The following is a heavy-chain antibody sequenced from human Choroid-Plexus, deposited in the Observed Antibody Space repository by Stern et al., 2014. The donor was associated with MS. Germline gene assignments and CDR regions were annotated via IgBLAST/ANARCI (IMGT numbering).Heavy chain of an antibody. V-gene: IGHV3-30*18. D-gene: IGHD2/OR15-2a*01. J-gene: IGHJ5*02. Sequence: VQLVESGGGVVQPGRPLRLSCVASGFTFGSCAMHWVRQAPGQGLEWVGGVSHDGSYKYYADSVKGRFPISRDNSQNTLYMQMSSLRPEDTAVYYCAKDRQYLTYFFDHWGQGSLVTVSS. CDR2: VSHDGSYK. CDR1: GFTFGSCA. CDR3: AKDRQYLTYFFDH.